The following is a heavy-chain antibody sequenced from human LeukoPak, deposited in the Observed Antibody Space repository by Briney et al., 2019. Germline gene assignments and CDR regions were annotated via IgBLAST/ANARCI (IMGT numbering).Heavy chain of an antibody. CDR1: GGSISYFY. CDR2: IYTSGST. Sequence: SETLSLTCTVSGGSISYFYWSWIRQPAGKGLEWIGRIYTSGSTYYNPSLKSRVTISVDTSKNQFSLKLSSVTAADTAVYYCVRYYYYYYYMDVWGKGTTVTVSS. V-gene: IGHV4-4*07. J-gene: IGHJ6*03. D-gene: IGHD3-3*01. CDR3: VRYYYYYYYMDV.